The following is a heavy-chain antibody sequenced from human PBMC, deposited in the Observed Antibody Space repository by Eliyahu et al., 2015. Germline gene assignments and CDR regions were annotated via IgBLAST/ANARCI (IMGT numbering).Heavy chain of an antibody. CDR2: IYWNDDK. V-gene: IGHV2-5*01. Sequence: QITLKESGPTLVKPTQTLTLTCTFSGFSLSTSGVGVGWIRQPPGKALEWLALIYWNDDKRYSPSLKSRLTITKDTSKNQVVLTMTNMDPVDTATYYCAHRPSITMRSNWFDPWGQGTLVTVSS. J-gene: IGHJ5*02. CDR1: GFSLSTSGVG. CDR3: AHRPSITMRSNWFDP. D-gene: IGHD3-10*01.